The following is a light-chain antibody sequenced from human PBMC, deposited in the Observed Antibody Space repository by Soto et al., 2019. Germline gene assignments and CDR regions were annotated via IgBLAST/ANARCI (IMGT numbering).Light chain of an antibody. J-gene: IGKJ1*01. V-gene: IGKV3-20*01. Sequence: EIVMTQSPATLSASPGESATLSCRASQSIGNNLAWYRQTPGQAPRLLIYGASSRATGIPDRFSGSGSGTDFTLTISRLEPEDFAVYYCQQYGSSPTWTFGQGTKVDIK. CDR1: QSIGNN. CDR2: GAS. CDR3: QQYGSSPTWT.